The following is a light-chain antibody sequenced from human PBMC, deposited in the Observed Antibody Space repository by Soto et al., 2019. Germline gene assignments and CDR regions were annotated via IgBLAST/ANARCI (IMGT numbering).Light chain of an antibody. Sequence: EIVMTQSPATLSVSPGERATLSCRASQSVYSNLAWYQQKPGQAPRLLIYHSFTRATGTPARFSGGGSGTESTLPTSRLQSEDFAVYYCQQYTKWPLTFGGGTKVEIK. CDR1: QSVYSN. J-gene: IGKJ4*01. V-gene: IGKV3-15*01. CDR3: QQYTKWPLT. CDR2: HSF.